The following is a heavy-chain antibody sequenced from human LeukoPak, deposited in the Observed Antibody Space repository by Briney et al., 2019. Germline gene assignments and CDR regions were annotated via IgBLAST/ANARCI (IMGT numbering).Heavy chain of an antibody. V-gene: IGHV3-30*18. CDR1: GFTFSSYG. Sequence: GGSLRLSCAASGFTFSSYGMHWVRQAPGKGLECVAVISYDGSNKYYADSVKGRFTISRDNSKNTLYLQMNSLRAEDTAVYYCAKDMYSSSWYYFDYWGQGTLVTVSS. D-gene: IGHD6-13*01. CDR3: AKDMYSSSWYYFDY. CDR2: ISYDGSNK. J-gene: IGHJ4*02.